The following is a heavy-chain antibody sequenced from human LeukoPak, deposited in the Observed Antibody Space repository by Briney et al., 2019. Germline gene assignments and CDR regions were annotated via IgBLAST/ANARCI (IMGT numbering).Heavy chain of an antibody. CDR3: ARHFWPDGSGSYRRVGLNWFDP. Sequence: SETLSLTCTVSGGSISSSSYYWGWVRQPPGKALEWIGNIFYSGSTYYSPSLKSRVTISVDTSKNQFSLKLSSVTAADTAVYYCARHFWPDGSGSYRRVGLNWFDPWGQGTLVTVSS. D-gene: IGHD3-10*01. CDR2: IFYSGST. CDR1: GGSISSSSYY. J-gene: IGHJ5*02. V-gene: IGHV4-39*01.